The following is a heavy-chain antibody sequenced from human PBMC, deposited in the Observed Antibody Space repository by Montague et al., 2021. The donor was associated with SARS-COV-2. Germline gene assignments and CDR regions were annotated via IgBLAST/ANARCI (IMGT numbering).Heavy chain of an antibody. Sequence: SLRLSLSASGFTFSTQAMHWVRQTPGKGLEWVAAISFDGIKEHYADSVKGRFTVSRDNSENTLYLQMNILRAEDTALYYCARDTSYDGSGYYYFDYWGQGTLVTVSS. J-gene: IGHJ4*02. CDR2: ISFDGIKE. CDR1: GFTFSTQA. CDR3: ARDTSYDGSGYYYFDY. V-gene: IGHV3-30-3*01. D-gene: IGHD3-22*01.